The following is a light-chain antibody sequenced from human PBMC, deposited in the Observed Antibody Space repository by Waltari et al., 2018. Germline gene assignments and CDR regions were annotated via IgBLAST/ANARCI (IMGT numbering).Light chain of an antibody. Sequence: IVMTQSPDSLALSLGERASINCKSSQSVFSSSIHKNCLAWYQQKPGQPPKLRIYWASTRDSGVPDRVTGSGSGTDFTLTISDLQAEDVAVYYCQQYHSPAYTFGPGTKLEIK. V-gene: IGKV4-1*01. J-gene: IGKJ2*01. CDR2: WAS. CDR1: QSVFSSSIHKNC. CDR3: QQYHSPAYT.